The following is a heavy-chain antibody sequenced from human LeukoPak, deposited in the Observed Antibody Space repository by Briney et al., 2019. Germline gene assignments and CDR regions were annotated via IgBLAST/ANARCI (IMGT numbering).Heavy chain of an antibody. D-gene: IGHD5-18*01. CDR3: ARVLAWGYRRLAFDY. CDR1: GGSFSGYY. CDR2: INHSGST. J-gene: IGHJ4*02. Sequence: PSETLSLTCAVYGGSFSGYYWSWIRQPPGKGLGWIGEINHSGSTNYNPSLKSRVTISVDTSKNQFSLKLSSVTAADTAVYYCARVLAWGYRRLAFDYWGQGTLVTVSS. V-gene: IGHV4-34*01.